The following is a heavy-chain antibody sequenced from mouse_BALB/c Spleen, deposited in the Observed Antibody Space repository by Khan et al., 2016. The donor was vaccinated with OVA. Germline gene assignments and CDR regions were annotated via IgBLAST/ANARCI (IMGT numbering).Heavy chain of an antibody. CDR2: VTYSGNT. CDR1: GYSITSGF. D-gene: IGHD1-1*01. V-gene: IGHV3-8*02. Sequence: EVQLQESGPSLVKPSQTLSLTCSVTGYSITSGFWNWIRQFPGNKFEYMGYVTYSGNTYYNPSLKSRISITRDNSKSQYFLQLNSVTTEDTATYFCDRCYGSWTMDYWGQGTSVTVSS. CDR3: DRCYGSWTMDY. J-gene: IGHJ4*01.